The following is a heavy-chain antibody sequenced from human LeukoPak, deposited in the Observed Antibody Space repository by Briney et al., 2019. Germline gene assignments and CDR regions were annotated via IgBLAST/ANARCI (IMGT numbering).Heavy chain of an antibody. CDR1: GYTFTEYY. J-gene: IGHJ3*02. D-gene: IGHD1-1*01. CDR3: VRGTSNACHI. CDR2: INPNSGGA. Sequence: GASVKVSCKASGYTFTEYYMHWVRQAPGQGLEWMGWINPNSGGANYAENFQGRVTMTRDTSITTAYMELSRLRSDDTAMYYCVRGTSNACHIWGQGTMVTVSS. V-gene: IGHV1-2*02.